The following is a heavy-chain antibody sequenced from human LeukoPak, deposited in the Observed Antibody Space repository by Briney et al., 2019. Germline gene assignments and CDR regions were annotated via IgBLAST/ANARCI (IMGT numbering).Heavy chain of an antibody. Sequence: SQTLSLTCAVYVGSLSVYYWSWIRQPPGKGLEWSGEINHSGSTNYNSSLKSRVTTSVDTSKNQFSLKLSSVTAADTAVYYCARGYYGSGSHCCHMDVWGKGTTITVS. V-gene: IGHV4-34*01. J-gene: IGHJ6*03. CDR2: INHSGST. CDR3: ARGYYGSGSHCCHMDV. D-gene: IGHD3-10*01. CDR1: VGSLSVYY.